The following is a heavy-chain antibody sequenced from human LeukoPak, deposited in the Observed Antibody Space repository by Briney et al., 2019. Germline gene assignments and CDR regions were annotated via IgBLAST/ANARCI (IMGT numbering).Heavy chain of an antibody. D-gene: IGHD5-18*01. V-gene: IGHV3-23*01. Sequence: GGSLRLSCAASGFTFSSYAMSGGRQAPGKGREGVSAISGSGGSTYYADSVKGGFTISRDNSKNTLYLQMNSLRAEDTAVYYCAKAGYGQDAFDIWGQGTMVTVSS. CDR3: AKAGYGQDAFDI. CDR2: ISGSGGST. CDR1: GFTFSSYA. J-gene: IGHJ3*02.